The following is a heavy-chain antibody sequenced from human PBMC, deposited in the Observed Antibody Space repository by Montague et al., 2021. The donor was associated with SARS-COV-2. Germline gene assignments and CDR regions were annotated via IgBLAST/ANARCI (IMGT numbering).Heavy chain of an antibody. CDR3: AKNFPGQFYFDD. Sequence: SLRISCAASGFTFSTYAMNWVRQAPGKGLEWVSGISSGGNKHHADSVKGRFTISRDDSRNTLYLQMHSLRAEDTAMYYCAKNFPGQFYFDDWGQGTLVAVSS. J-gene: IGHJ4*02. CDR2: ISSGGNK. CDR1: GFTFSTYA. V-gene: IGHV3-23*01. D-gene: IGHD2/OR15-2a*01.